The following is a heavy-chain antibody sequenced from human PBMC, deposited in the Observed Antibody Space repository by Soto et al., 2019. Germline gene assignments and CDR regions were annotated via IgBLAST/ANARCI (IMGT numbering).Heavy chain of an antibody. CDR3: TTDGAPWVSDYYDSSGYLRADYFDY. V-gene: IGHV3-15*07. D-gene: IGHD3-22*01. J-gene: IGHJ4*02. Sequence: GGSLRLSCAASGFTFSNAWMNWVRQAPGKGLEWVGRIKSKTDGGTTDYAAPVKGRFTISRDDSKNTLYLQMNSLKTEDTAVYYCTTDGAPWVSDYYDSSGYLRADYFDYWGQGTLVTVSS. CDR1: GFTFSNAW. CDR2: IKSKTDGGTT.